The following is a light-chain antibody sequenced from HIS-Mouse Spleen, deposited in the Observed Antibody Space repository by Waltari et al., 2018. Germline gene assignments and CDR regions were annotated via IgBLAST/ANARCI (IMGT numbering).Light chain of an antibody. CDR3: NSRDSSGNPVV. Sequence: SSELTQHPTVSFALGQTVRITVQGDSVRSYSASGYQQKPGQAPVLVIYGKNNRPARIPDRFSGSSSGNTASLTITGAQAEDEADYYCNSRDSSGNPVVFGGGTKLTVL. J-gene: IGLJ2*01. V-gene: IGLV3-19*01. CDR1: SVRSYS. CDR2: GKN.